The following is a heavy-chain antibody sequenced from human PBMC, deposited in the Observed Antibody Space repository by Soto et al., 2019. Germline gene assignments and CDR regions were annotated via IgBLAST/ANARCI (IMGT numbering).Heavy chain of an antibody. V-gene: IGHV1-8*01. D-gene: IGHD3-10*01. Sequence: ASVKVSCKASGYSFTSLNFNWVRQATGQGLEWIGWMNPHSGDTGFAQRFQGRVTMTRNTSINTAYMELRGLRSQDTAVYYCARGSPGPVDHWGQGTQVTVSS. J-gene: IGHJ4*02. CDR3: ARGSPGPVDH. CDR1: GYSFTSLN. CDR2: MNPHSGDT.